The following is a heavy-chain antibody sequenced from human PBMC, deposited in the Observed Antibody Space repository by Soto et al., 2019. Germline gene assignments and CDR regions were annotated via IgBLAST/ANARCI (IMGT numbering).Heavy chain of an antibody. CDR3: AKGGRQWLVTSDFNY. V-gene: IGHV3-30*18. CDR2: VSHDGRNT. D-gene: IGHD6-19*01. Sequence: VQLVESGGGVVQPGRSLRLSCAASGFTFSDYAMHWVRQAPGKGLVWVAVVSHDGRNTHYADSVKGRFTISRDSSKNTVSLEMTTPRAEDTAVYYCAKGGRQWLVTSDFNYWGQGALVTVSS. CDR1: GFTFSDYA. J-gene: IGHJ4*02.